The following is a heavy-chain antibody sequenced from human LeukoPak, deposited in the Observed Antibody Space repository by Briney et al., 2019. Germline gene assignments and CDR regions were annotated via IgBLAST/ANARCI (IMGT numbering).Heavy chain of an antibody. V-gene: IGHV1-8*01. CDR2: MNPNSGNT. D-gene: IGHD3-22*01. CDR1: GYTFTSYD. Sequence: GASVKVSCKASGYTFTSYDINWVRQATGQGLEWMGWMNPNSGNTGYAQKFQGRVTMTRDTSISTAYMELSRLRSDDTAVYYCARDWDYYDSIRFDYWGQGTLVTVSS. J-gene: IGHJ4*02. CDR3: ARDWDYYDSIRFDY.